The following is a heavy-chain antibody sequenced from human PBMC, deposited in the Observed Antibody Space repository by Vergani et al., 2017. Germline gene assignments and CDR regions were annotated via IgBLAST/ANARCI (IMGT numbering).Heavy chain of an antibody. Sequence: EVQLVESGGGLVKPGGSLRLSCAVSGFTFSSYSMNWVRQAPGKGLEWVSSISSSSSYIYYTDSVKGRFTISRDNAKNSLYLQMNSLRAEDTAVYYCARLGSVDIVATITFYYYGMDVWGQGTTVAVSS. CDR1: GFTFSSYS. D-gene: IGHD5-12*01. CDR2: ISSSSSYI. J-gene: IGHJ6*02. V-gene: IGHV3-21*01. CDR3: ARLGSVDIVATITFYYYGMDV.